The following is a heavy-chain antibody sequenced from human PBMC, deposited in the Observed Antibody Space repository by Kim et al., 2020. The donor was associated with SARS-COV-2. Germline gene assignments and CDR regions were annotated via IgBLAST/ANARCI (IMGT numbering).Heavy chain of an antibody. CDR3: VKASNLEPSLYGMDV. D-gene: IGHD3-10*01. Sequence: GGSLRLSCSAFGFTFNKFGMSWVRQAPGKGLEWVSSISARGGARYYADSVKGRCSISRDNSMNTVSLQINSLRAEDTAKYYCVKASNLEPSLYGMDVWGQGTTVIASS. V-gene: IGHV3-23*01. J-gene: IGHJ6*02. CDR2: ISARGGAR. CDR1: GFTFNKFG.